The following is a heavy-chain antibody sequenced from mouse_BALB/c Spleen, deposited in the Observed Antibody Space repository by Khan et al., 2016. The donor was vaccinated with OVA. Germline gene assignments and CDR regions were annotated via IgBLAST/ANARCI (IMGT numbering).Heavy chain of an antibody. J-gene: IGHJ3*01. Sequence: QVQLKESGAELARPGASVKLSCKASGYTFTDYYINWVKLRTGQGLEWIGEISPGSGDIFYNERFKGKATLTAAKSSSTAYMQLRSLTSEASAVYICARRNYVGYNFAYWGQGTLVTVAA. CDR1: GYTFTDYY. CDR2: ISPGSGDI. CDR3: ARRNYVGYNFAY. V-gene: IGHV1-77*01. D-gene: IGHD1-2*01.